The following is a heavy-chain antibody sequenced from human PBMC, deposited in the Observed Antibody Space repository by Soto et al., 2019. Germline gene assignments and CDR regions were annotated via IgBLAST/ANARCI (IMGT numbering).Heavy chain of an antibody. D-gene: IGHD3-16*01. CDR3: ARGGLREYFQH. CDR2: INPSGGST. CDR1: GYTFTSYY. V-gene: IGHV1-46*01. J-gene: IGHJ1*01. Sequence: QVQLVQSGAEVKKPGASVKVSCKASGYTFTSYYMHWVRQAPGQGLEWMGIINPSGGSTSYAQKFQGRDTMTRDTSTSTVYMELSSLRAEDTAVYYCARGGLREYFQHWGQGTLVTVSS.